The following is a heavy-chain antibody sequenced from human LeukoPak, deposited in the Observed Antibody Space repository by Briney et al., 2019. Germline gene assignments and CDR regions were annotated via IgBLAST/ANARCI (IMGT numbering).Heavy chain of an antibody. CDR3: ARDPHCSSTSCYVGVAFDI. D-gene: IGHD2-2*01. J-gene: IGHJ3*02. V-gene: IGHV3-48*01. Sequence: PGGSLRLSCAASGFTFSSYSMNWVRQAPGKGLEWVPYISSSSSTIYYADSVKGRFTISRDNAKNSLYLQMNSLRAEDTAVYYCARDPHCSSTSCYVGVAFDIWGQGTMVTVSS. CDR1: GFTFSSYS. CDR2: ISSSSSTI.